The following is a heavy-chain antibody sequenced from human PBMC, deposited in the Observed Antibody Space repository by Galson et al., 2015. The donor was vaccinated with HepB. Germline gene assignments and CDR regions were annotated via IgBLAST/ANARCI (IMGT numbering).Heavy chain of an antibody. CDR3: AKEGGVVGATQLEAFDY. CDR1: GFTFSSYG. J-gene: IGHJ4*02. Sequence: SLRLSCAASGFTFSSYGMHWVRQAPGKGLEWVAVISYDGSNKYYADSVKGRFTISRDNSKNTLYLQMNSLRAEDTAVYYCAKEGGVVGATQLEAFDYWGQGTLVTVSS. V-gene: IGHV3-30*18. CDR2: ISYDGSNK. D-gene: IGHD1-26*01.